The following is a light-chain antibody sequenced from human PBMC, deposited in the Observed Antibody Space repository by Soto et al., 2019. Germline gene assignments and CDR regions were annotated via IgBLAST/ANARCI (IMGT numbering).Light chain of an antibody. Sequence: DIVLTQSPATLSLSPGERATLSCGAIQSVSSNLAWYQQKPDQSPRLLIYATSTRAAGIPDRFSGSGSGTDFTLTISRLEPDDVAVYYCQQYDTSPPMYTFGQGTKVDIK. CDR3: QQYDTSPPMYT. V-gene: IGKV3-20*01. J-gene: IGKJ2*01. CDR2: ATS. CDR1: QSVSSN.